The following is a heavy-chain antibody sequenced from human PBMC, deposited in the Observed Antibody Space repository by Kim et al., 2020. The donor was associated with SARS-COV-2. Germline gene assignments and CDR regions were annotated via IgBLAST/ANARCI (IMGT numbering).Heavy chain of an antibody. CDR1: GGPINSYY. V-gene: IGHV4-59*08. CDR3: ERHRGSLVSRRGPSEPYGMPV. J-gene: IGHJ6*01. Sequence: SETLSLTCTVSGGPINSYYWSWIRQPPGKGLEWVGYIYYTGTIKYNPSLESRVTISVDTSISQFSLTLTSVTAADTAVDYCERHRGSLVSRRGPSEPYGMPVWGQGPAVPVSS. D-gene: IGHD3-10*01. CDR2: IYYTGTI.